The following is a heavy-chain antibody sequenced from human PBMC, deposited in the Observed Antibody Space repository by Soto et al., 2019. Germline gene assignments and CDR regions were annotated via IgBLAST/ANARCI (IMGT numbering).Heavy chain of an antibody. D-gene: IGHD2-15*01. V-gene: IGHV4-34*01. CDR2: INHSGST. CDR3: ARDPIGSGAWFDP. J-gene: IGHJ5*02. CDR1: GGSFSGYY. Sequence: QVQLQQWGAGLLKPSETLSLTCAVYGGSFSGYYWSWIRQSPGKGLEWIGEINHSGSTNYNPSLKSRVTISVDTSKNQFSLKLSSVTAADTAVYYCARDPIGSGAWFDPWGQGTLVTVSS.